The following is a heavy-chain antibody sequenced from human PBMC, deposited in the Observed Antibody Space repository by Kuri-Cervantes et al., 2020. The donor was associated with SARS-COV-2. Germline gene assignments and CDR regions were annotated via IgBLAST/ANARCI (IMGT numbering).Heavy chain of an antibody. V-gene: IGHV3-30*03. CDR2: ISYDGSNK. CDR1: GFTFSSYG. J-gene: IGHJ6*02. Sequence: GESLKISCAASGFTFSSYGMHWVRQAPGKGLEWVAVISYDGSNKYYADSVKGRFIISRDNAKNTLSLQMNSLRPEDTAVYYCARAGLGNFYIPYWFFGMDVWGLGTTVTVSS. D-gene: IGHD2-8*02. CDR3: ARAGLGNFYIPYWFFGMDV.